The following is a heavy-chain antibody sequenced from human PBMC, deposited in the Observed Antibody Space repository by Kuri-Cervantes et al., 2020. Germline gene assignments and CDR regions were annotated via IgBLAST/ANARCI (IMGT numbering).Heavy chain of an antibody. V-gene: IGHV3-53*01. Sequence: LTCAASGFTVSINYMSWVRQAPGKGLEWVSVIYSGGSTYYADSVKGRFTISRENAKNSLYLQMNSLRAGDTAVYYCARVPAGGSYYYYGMDVWGQGTTVTVSS. D-gene: IGHD3-16*01. CDR3: ARVPAGGSYYYYGMDV. CDR2: IYSGGST. CDR1: GFTVSINY. J-gene: IGHJ6*02.